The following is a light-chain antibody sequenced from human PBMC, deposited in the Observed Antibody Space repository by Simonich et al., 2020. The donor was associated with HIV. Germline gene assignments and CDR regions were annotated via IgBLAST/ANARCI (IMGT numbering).Light chain of an antibody. Sequence: DIVMTQSPDSLAVSLGERATINCKSSQSFLYSSNNKNYLAWYQQKPGQPPKLLIYWASTRESGVPDRFSGSGSGTDFTLTISSLQAEDVAVYYCQQYYDTPYTFGQGTKLEIK. CDR3: QQYYDTPYT. CDR2: WAS. CDR1: QSFLYSSNNKNY. J-gene: IGKJ2*01. V-gene: IGKV4-1*01.